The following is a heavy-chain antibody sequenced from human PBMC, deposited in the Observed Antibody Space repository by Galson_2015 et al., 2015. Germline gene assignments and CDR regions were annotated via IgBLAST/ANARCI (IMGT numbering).Heavy chain of an antibody. CDR1: GYTFTSYY. J-gene: IGHJ3*02. D-gene: IGHD2-8*01. CDR3: ARDFPVLMVYATTHAFDI. V-gene: IGHV1-46*01. CDR2: INPSGGST. Sequence: SVKVSCKASGYTFTSYYMHWVRQAPGQGLEWMGIINPSGGSTSYAQKFQGRVTMTRDTSTSTVYMELSSLRSEDTAVYYCARDFPVLMVYATTHAFDIWGQGTMVTVSS.